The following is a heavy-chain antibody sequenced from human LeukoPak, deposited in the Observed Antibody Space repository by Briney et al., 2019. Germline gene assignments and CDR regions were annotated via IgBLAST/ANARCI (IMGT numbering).Heavy chain of an antibody. V-gene: IGHV4-28*03. CDR2: IYTSGST. CDR3: ARAYSSSWYYFDY. J-gene: IGHJ4*02. Sequence: ETLSLTCAVSSYSISSNNWWGWIRQPPGKGLEWIGRIYTSGSTNYNPSLKSRVTMSVDTSKNQFSLRLISVTAADTAVYYCARAYSSSWYYFDYWGQGTLVTVPS. D-gene: IGHD6-13*01. CDR1: SYSISSNNW.